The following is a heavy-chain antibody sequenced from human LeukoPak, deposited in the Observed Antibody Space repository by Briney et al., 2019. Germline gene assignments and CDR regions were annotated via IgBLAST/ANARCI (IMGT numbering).Heavy chain of an antibody. CDR3: ARVPAAIISFVDY. J-gene: IGHJ4*02. CDR2: ISGSGGST. CDR1: GFTFSSYA. Sequence: GGPLRLSCAASGFTFSSYAMSWVRQAPGKGLEWVSAISGSGGSTYYADSVKGRFTISRDNSKNTLYLQMNSLRAEDTAVYYCARVPAAIISFVDYWGQGTLVTVSS. D-gene: IGHD2-2*02. V-gene: IGHV3-23*01.